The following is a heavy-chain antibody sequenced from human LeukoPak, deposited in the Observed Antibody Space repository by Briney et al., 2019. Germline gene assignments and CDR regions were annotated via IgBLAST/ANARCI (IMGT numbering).Heavy chain of an antibody. D-gene: IGHD2-2*01. V-gene: IGHV4-34*01. J-gene: IGHJ2*01. CDR1: GGSFSGYY. Sequence: SETLSLTCAVYGGSFSGYYWSWIRQPPGMGLEWIGEINHSGSTNYNPSLKSRVTISVDTSKNQFSLKLSSVTAADTAVYYCARGRGYCSSTSCYARYFDLWGRGTLVTVSS. CDR2: INHSGST. CDR3: ARGRGYCSSTSCYARYFDL.